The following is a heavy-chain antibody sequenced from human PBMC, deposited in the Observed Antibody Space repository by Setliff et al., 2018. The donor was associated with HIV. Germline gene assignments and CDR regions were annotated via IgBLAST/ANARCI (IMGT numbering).Heavy chain of an antibody. CDR1: GFTFSNFW. CDR2: MFHSGTT. CDR3: AGESALSGQSD. J-gene: IGHJ4*02. Sequence: PSETLSLSCATSGFTFSNFWMTWVRQSPGKGLEWIGEMFHSGTTKYNPSLKNRVTISLDRSKNQFSLKLTSMSAADTAVYYCAGESALSGQSDWGQGILVTVSS. D-gene: IGHD6-19*01. V-gene: IGHV4-4*02.